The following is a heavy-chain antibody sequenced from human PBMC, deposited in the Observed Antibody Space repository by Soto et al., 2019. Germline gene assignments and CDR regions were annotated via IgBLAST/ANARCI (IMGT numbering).Heavy chain of an antibody. CDR1: GGSISSSNW. CDR2: IYHSGST. D-gene: IGHD3-22*01. V-gene: IGHV4-4*02. J-gene: IGHJ4*02. CDR3: ATSSYCYDSSGYFGFDY. Sequence: PSETLSLTCAVSGGSISSSNWWSWVRQPPGKGLEWIGEIYHSGSTNYNPSLKSRVTISVDKSKNQFSLKLSSVTAADTAVYYCATSSYCYDSSGYFGFDYWGQGTLVTVSS.